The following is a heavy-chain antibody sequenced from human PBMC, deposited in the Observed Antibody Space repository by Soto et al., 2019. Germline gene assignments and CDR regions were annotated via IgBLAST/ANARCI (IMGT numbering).Heavy chain of an antibody. Sequence: PGGSLRLSCVVSGFTTSSYWMHWVRQAPGKGLVWVSRINGDGSSTYYADSVKGRFTISRDNSKNTLYLQMNSLRAEDTAVYYCARDRIPTGMDVWGQGTTVTVSS. CDR1: GFTTSSYW. J-gene: IGHJ6*02. CDR2: INGDGSST. V-gene: IGHV3-74*01. CDR3: ARDRIPTGMDV.